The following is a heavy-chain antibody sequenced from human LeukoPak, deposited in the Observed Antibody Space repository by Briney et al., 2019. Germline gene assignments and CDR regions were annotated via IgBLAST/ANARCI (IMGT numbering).Heavy chain of an antibody. CDR1: GFTFSDYY. D-gene: IGHD3-10*01. CDR2: IRPDGSEK. CDR3: ARLSAMVRGPEDIFYFEY. Sequence: GGSLRLSCAASGFTFSDYYMSWIRQAPGKGLEWVANIRPDGSEKYYVDSVKGRFTISRDIAKQSVFLQMTSLRVEDTAVYYCARLSAMVRGPEDIFYFEYWGLGTLVTVSS. J-gene: IGHJ4*02. V-gene: IGHV3-7*01.